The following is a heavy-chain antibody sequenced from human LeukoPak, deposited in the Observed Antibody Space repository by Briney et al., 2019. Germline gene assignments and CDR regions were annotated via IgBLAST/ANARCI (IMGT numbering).Heavy chain of an antibody. CDR3: AREDRGYSYGFDY. CDR2: IKQDGSKK. CDR1: GFPFSSYW. V-gene: IGHV3-7*03. D-gene: IGHD5-18*01. Sequence: GGSLRLSCVASGFPFSSYWMTWVRQAPGKGLEWVANIKQDGSKKSYVDSVKGRFTISRDNAKNSLYLQMNSLRAEDTAVYYCAREDRGYSYGFDYWGQGTLVTVSS. J-gene: IGHJ4*02.